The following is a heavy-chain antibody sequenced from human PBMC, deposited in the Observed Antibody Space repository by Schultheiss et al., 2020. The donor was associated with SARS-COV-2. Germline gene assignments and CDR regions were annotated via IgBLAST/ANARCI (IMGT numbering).Heavy chain of an antibody. CDR1: GFTVSSNY. CDR3: ARAPRGSWYSFDS. Sequence: GGSLRLSCAASGFTVSSNYMSWVRQAPGKGLEWVSVIYSGGSTYYADSVKGRFTISRHNSKNTLYLQMNSLRAEDTAVYYCARAPRGSWYSFDSWGQGTLVTVSS. J-gene: IGHJ4*02. CDR2: IYSGGST. V-gene: IGHV3-53*01. D-gene: IGHD6-13*01.